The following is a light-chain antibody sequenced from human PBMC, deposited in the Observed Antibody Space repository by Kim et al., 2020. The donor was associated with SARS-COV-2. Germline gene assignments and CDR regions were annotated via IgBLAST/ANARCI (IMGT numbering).Light chain of an antibody. CDR3: HQDWT. Sequence: EIVMKQSPATLSLSPGERATLSCRASQSVSASLLSWYQQKPGQPPRLLIYGTSTRATGIPARFSGSGSGADFTLTINSLEPEDFAVYFCHQDWTFGQGTKLEI. V-gene: IGKV3D-7*01. CDR2: GTS. CDR1: QSVSASL. J-gene: IGKJ2*01.